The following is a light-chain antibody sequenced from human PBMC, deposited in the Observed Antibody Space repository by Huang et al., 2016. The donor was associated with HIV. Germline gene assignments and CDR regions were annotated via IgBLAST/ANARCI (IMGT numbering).Light chain of an antibody. CDR2: WAS. Sequence: DIVMTQSPDSLAVSLGERATINCKSSPTILHDSDSRNYLAWYQQKPGQTPKLLIHWASIRKSGVPDRVIGSGSGTDFTLTISSLQAEDVAVYYCQQYYSSPFTFGPGTNVDI. CDR1: PTILHDSDSRNY. J-gene: IGKJ3*01. V-gene: IGKV4-1*01. CDR3: QQYYSSPFT.